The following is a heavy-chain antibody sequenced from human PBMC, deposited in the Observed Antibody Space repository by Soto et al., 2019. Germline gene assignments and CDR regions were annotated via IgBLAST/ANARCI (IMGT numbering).Heavy chain of an antibody. CDR1: GFTFDDYA. D-gene: IGHD6-13*01. Sequence: EVQLVESGGGLVQPGRSLRLSCAASGFTFDDYAMHWVRQAPGKGLEWVSGISWNSGSIGYADSVKGRFTISRDNAKNSLYLQMKSLRAEDTALYYCAKHHSSSWYGGWFDPWGQGTLVTVSS. CDR2: ISWNSGSI. V-gene: IGHV3-9*01. J-gene: IGHJ5*02. CDR3: AKHHSSSWYGGWFDP.